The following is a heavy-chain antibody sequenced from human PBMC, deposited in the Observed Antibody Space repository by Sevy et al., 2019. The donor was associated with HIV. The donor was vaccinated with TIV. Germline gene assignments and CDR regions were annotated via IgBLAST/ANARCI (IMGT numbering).Heavy chain of an antibody. CDR2: ISGSGGST. D-gene: IGHD5-12*01. J-gene: IGHJ4*02. CDR3: AKDHSGYDYYNYFDY. V-gene: IGHV3-23*01. CDR1: GFTFSSYA. Sequence: GGSLRLSCAASGFTFSSYAMSWVRQAPGKGLEWVSAISGSGGSTYYADSVKGRFTISRDNSKNTLDLQMNSLRAEDTAVYYCAKDHSGYDYYNYFDYWGQGTLVTVSS.